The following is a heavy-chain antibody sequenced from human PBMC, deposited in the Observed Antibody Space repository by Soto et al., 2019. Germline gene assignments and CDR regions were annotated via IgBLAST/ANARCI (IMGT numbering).Heavy chain of an antibody. CDR3: AKGGRQWLVTSDFNY. Sequence: VQLVESGGGVVQPGRSLRLSCAASGFTFSDYAMHWVRQAPGKGLEWVAVVSHDGRNTHYADSVKGRFTISRDSSTNTVPLEMTRLRAEDTAVYYCAKGGRQWLVTSDFNYWGQGALVTVSS. D-gene: IGHD6-19*01. CDR1: GFTFSDYA. V-gene: IGHV3-30*18. J-gene: IGHJ4*02. CDR2: VSHDGRNT.